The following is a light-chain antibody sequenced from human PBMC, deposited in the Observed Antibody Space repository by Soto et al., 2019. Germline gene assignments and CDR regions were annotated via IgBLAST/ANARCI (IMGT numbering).Light chain of an antibody. CDR3: MQALQTPNT. Sequence: MTQSPSSLSTSVAVRLTISCSSRQSLLHSNGYNYVAGYLQKPGQSPQFLIYVGSNRATGVPDRFSGSGYGTDFTLKISRVEAEDVGVYYCMQALQTPNTFGQGTRLEIK. J-gene: IGKJ5*01. CDR1: QSLLHSNGYNY. V-gene: IGKV2-28*01. CDR2: VGS.